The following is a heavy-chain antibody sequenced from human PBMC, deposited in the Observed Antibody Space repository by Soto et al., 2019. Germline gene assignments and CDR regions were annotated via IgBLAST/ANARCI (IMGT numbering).Heavy chain of an antibody. CDR3: ARDLLHGIAAADY. J-gene: IGHJ4*02. V-gene: IGHV1-2*02. Sequence: ASVKVSCKASGYTFTGYYMHWVRQAPGQGLEWMGWINPNSGGTNYAQKFQGRVTMTRDTSISTAYIELSRLRSDDTAVYYCARDLLHGIAAADYWGQGTMVTVYS. CDR2: INPNSGGT. CDR1: GYTFTGYY. D-gene: IGHD6-13*01.